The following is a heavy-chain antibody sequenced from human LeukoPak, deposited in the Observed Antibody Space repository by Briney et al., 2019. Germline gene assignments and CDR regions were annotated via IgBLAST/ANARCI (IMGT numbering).Heavy chain of an antibody. CDR2: IKSDSAGGTT. D-gene: IGHD1-14*01. Sequence: GGSLRLSCAASGFAFTDAWMAWVRQAPGKGLEWVGHIKSDSAGGTTDYAAPVKGRFTISRDDSQSTLSLQMNSLQTEDTAVYYCTTEFWGSYNNWGQGTLVTVSS. J-gene: IGHJ4*02. CDR3: TTEFWGSYNN. V-gene: IGHV3-15*01. CDR1: GFAFTDAW.